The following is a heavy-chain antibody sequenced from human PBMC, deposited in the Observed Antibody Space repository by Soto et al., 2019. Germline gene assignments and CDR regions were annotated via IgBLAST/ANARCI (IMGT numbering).Heavy chain of an antibody. CDR3: PKDLHYGGNS. Sequence: GGSLRLSCAASGFTFGSHAMSWVRQAPGKGLEWVSGISGSGGSAYYADAVKGHFTISRDNSKNALYLQMNSLRAEDTAMYYCPKDLHYGGNSWAQGTLVTVSS. J-gene: IGHJ4*02. D-gene: IGHD4-17*01. CDR1: GFTFGSHA. CDR2: ISGSGGSA. V-gene: IGHV3-23*01.